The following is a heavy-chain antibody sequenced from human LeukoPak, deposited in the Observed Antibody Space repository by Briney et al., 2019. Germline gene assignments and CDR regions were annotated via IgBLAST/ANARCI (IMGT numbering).Heavy chain of an antibody. CDR3: TRDGSGFYHYYYMDV. Sequence: GRSLRLSCAASGFTFTDYSMNWVRQAPGKGLEWVSSISTVSTYKKYADSAKGRFTISRDNSKNLLYLQMSSLSAEDTAVYYCTRDGSGFYHYYYMDVWGKGTTVTVSS. J-gene: IGHJ6*03. D-gene: IGHD6-25*01. CDR2: ISTVSTYK. V-gene: IGHV3-21*01. CDR1: GFTFTDYS.